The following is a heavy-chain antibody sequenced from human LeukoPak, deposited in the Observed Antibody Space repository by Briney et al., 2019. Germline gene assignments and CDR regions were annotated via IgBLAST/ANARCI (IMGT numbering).Heavy chain of an antibody. Sequence: SETLSLTCTVSGGSISSYYWSWIRQPPGKGLERIGYIYYSGSTNYNPSLKSRVTISVDTSKNQFSLKLSSVTAADTAVYYCARAYCGGDCYEGWFDPWGQGTLVTVSS. V-gene: IGHV4-59*01. CDR1: GGSISSYY. CDR3: ARAYCGGDCYEGWFDP. CDR2: IYYSGST. D-gene: IGHD2-21*02. J-gene: IGHJ5*02.